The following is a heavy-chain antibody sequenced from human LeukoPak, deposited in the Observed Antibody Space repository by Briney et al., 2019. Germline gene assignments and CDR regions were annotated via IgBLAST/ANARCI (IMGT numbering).Heavy chain of an antibody. CDR3: ASSSSWYSEYFQH. CDR1: GYTFTSYY. Sequence: ASVNVSCTASGYTFTSYYMHWVRQAPGQGLEWMGIINPSGGSTSYAQKFQGRVTMTRDTSTSTVYMELSSLRSEDTAVYYCASSSSWYSEYFQHWGQGTLVTVSS. V-gene: IGHV1-46*01. D-gene: IGHD6-13*01. J-gene: IGHJ1*01. CDR2: INPSGGST.